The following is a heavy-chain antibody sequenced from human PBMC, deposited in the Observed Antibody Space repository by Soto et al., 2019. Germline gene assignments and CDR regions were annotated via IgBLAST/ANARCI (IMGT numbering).Heavy chain of an antibody. J-gene: IGHJ4*02. D-gene: IGHD2-21*02. V-gene: IGHV4-38-2*01. CDR1: GYSISSGYY. CDR2: IFHSGST. Sequence: SETLSLTCGVSGYSISSGYYWGWIRQPPGKGLEWIASIFHSGSTYYNPSLKSRVTISVDTSKNQFSLKLSSVTAADTAVYYCASGLQYGGNSAYWGQGTLVTV. CDR3: ASGLQYGGNSAY.